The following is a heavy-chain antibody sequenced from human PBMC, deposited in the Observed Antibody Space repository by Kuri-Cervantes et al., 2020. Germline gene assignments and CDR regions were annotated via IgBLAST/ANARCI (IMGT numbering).Heavy chain of an antibody. D-gene: IGHD3-22*01. CDR2: INTNRGDT. J-gene: IGHJ4*02. V-gene: IGHV1-2*02. CDR3: ASLYYDSSGYPLFDY. CDR1: GYTFTSYG. Sequence: ASVKVSCKASGYTFTSYGISWVRQAPGQGLEWMGWINTNRGDTNYAQKFQGRVTMTRDTSISTAYMELSRLRSDDTAVYYCASLYYDSSGYPLFDYWGQGTLVTVSS.